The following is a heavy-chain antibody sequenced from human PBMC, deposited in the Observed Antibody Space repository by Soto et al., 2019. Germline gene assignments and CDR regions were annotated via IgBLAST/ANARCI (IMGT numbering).Heavy chain of an antibody. CDR3: AKALLKHGSSWYRGSVDY. V-gene: IGHV3-23*01. CDR1: GFTFSSYA. D-gene: IGHD6-13*01. CDR2: ISGSGGST. J-gene: IGHJ4*02. Sequence: GGSLRLSCAASGFTFSSYAMSWVRQAPGKGLEWVSAISGSGGSTYYADSVKGRFTISRDNSKNTLYLQMNSLRAEDTAVYYCAKALLKHGSSWYRGSVDYWGQGTLVTVSS.